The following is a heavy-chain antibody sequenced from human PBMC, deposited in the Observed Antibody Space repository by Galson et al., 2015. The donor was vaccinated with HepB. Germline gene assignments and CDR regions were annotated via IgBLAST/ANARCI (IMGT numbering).Heavy chain of an antibody. CDR2: IYWDDDK. CDR1: GFSLSTSGVG. CDR3: AHSRVPTYYDILTGYHQSEGETRSFDY. V-gene: IGHV2-5*02. D-gene: IGHD3-9*01. Sequence: PALVKPTQTLTLTCTFSGFSLSTSGVGVGWIRQPPGKALEWLALIYWDDDKRYSPSLKSRLTITKDTSKNQVVLTMTNMDPVDTATYYCAHSRVPTYYDILTGYHQSEGETRSFDYWGQGTLVTVSS. J-gene: IGHJ4*02.